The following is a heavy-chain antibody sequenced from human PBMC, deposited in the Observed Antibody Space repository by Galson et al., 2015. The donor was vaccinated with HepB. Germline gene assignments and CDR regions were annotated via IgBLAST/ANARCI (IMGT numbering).Heavy chain of an antibody. D-gene: IGHD6-25*01. CDR1: GFTFSSYG. CDR2: ISGSGGST. J-gene: IGHJ3*02. CDR3: AKDPVTSLYTSGTGTFDI. Sequence: SLRLSCAASGFTFSSYGMHWVRQAPGKGLEWVSAISGSGGSTYYADSVKGRFTISRDNSKNTLYLQMNSLRAEDTAVYYCAKDPVTSLYTSGTGTFDIWGQGTMVTVSS. V-gene: IGHV3-23*01.